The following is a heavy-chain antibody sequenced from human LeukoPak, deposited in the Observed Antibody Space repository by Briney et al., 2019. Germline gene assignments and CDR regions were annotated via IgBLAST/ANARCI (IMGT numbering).Heavy chain of an antibody. CDR2: ISYDGSNK. V-gene: IGHV3-30-3*01. CDR1: GFTFSSYA. J-gene: IGHJ2*01. D-gene: IGHD5-24*01. CDR3: ARENVEMATISTYWYFDL. Sequence: AGGSLRLSCAASGFTFSSYAMHWVRQAPGKGLEWVAVISYDGSNKYYADSVKGRFTISRDNSKNTLYLQMNSLRAEDTAVYYCARENVEMATISTYWYFDLWGRGTLVTVSS.